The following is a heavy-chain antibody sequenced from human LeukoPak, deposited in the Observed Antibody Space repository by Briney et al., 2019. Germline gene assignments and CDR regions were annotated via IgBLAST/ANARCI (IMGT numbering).Heavy chain of an antibody. V-gene: IGHV4-34*01. D-gene: IGHD4-17*01. Sequence: KPSETLSLTCAVYGGSFSGYYWSWIRQPPGKGLEWIGEINHSGSTNYNPSLKSRVTISVDTSKNQFSLKLSSVTAADTAVYYCARGFQGAVTFDYWGQGTLVTVSS. CDR3: ARGFQGAVTFDY. J-gene: IGHJ4*02. CDR1: GGSFSGYY. CDR2: INHSGST.